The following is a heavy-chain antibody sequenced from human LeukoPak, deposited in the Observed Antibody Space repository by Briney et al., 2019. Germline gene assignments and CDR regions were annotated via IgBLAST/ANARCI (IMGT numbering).Heavy chain of an antibody. Sequence: SVKVSCKASGGTFSSYAISWVRQAPGQGLEWMEGIIPIFGTANYAQKFQGRVTITTDESTSTAYMELSSLRSEDTAVYYCARDSGSYCLDYWGQGTLVTVSS. CDR2: IIPIFGTA. CDR3: ARDSGSYCLDY. J-gene: IGHJ4*02. V-gene: IGHV1-69*05. CDR1: GGTFSSYA. D-gene: IGHD1-26*01.